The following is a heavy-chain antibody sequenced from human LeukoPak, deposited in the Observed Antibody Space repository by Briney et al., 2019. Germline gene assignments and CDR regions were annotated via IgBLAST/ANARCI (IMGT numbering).Heavy chain of an antibody. Sequence: GGSLRLSCAASGFTFSDYWMSWVRQTPEKGLERVANIKQDGYEKYHVDSVKGRFTISRDNAKNSLYLQMNSLGVDDTAVYYCARDKIVGPTTLDYWGQGTLVTVSS. V-gene: IGHV3-7*01. CDR3: ARDKIVGPTTLDY. CDR1: GFTFSDYW. J-gene: IGHJ4*02. CDR2: IKQDGYEK. D-gene: IGHD1-26*01.